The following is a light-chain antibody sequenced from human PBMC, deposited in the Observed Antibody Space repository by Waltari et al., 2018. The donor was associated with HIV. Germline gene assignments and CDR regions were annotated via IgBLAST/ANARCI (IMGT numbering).Light chain of an antibody. CDR2: YDT. CDR3: QVWDATTDQYV. CDR1: NIGSKS. J-gene: IGLJ1*01. V-gene: IGLV3-21*04. Sequence: SYVLTQPRSVSVAPGRTARITCDGNNIGSKSVHWYRQKPGQAPILVIYYDTDRPSGIPGRFSGSNSGNTASLVISRVEAGDEADYYCQVWDATTDQYVFGTGTKVTV.